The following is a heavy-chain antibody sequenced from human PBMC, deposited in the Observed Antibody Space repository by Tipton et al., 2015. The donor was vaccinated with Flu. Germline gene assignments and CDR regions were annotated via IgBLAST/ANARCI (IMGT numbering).Heavy chain of an antibody. CDR1: GFTVTSSY. V-gene: IGHV3-53*01. J-gene: IGHJ4*02. D-gene: IGHD6-19*01. CDR2: IYGGGTT. Sequence: SLRLSCAASGFTVTSSYMSWVRQAPGKGLEWVSVIYGGGTTDYADSVKGRFTISRDKSKNALYLQMSSLRAEDTAVYYCASYYSSGYYGSDYWGQGTLVTVSS. CDR3: ASYYSSGYYGSDY.